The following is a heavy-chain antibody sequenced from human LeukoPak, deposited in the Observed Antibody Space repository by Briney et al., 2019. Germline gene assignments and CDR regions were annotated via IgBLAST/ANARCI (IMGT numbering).Heavy chain of an antibody. CDR2: IYYSGST. CDR3: ARTRFDAFDI. Sequence: SETLSLTCTVSGGSISSYYWSWIRQPPGKGLEWIGYIYYSGSTNYNPSLKSRVTISVDTSKNQFSLKLISVTALDTAVYYCARTRFDAFDIWGQGTMVTVSS. D-gene: IGHD3-10*01. V-gene: IGHV4-59*12. J-gene: IGHJ3*02. CDR1: GGSISSYY.